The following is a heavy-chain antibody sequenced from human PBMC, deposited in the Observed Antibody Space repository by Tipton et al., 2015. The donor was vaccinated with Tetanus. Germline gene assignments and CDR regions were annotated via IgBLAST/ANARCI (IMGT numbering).Heavy chain of an antibody. D-gene: IGHD2-15*01. J-gene: IGHJ4*02. CDR1: GFTFSAYA. CDR2: ISGSGDTT. CDR3: GARPAGGIAAPFDY. V-gene: IGHV3-23*01. Sequence: AASGFTFSAYAMTWVRQAPGKGLEWVSLISGSGDTTYYPDSVKGRFTISRDSSKNTLHLQMSSLRADDTAVYYCGARPAGGIAAPFDYWGQGTLVTVSS.